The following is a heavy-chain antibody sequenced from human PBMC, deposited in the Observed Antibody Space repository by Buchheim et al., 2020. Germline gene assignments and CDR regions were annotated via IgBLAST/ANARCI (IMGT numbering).Heavy chain of an antibody. D-gene: IGHD1-26*01. CDR2: IYYSGST. CDR1: GGSISSYY. J-gene: IGHJ3*02. Sequence: QVQLQESGPGLVKPSETLSLTCTVSGGSISSYYWSWIRQPPGKGLEWIGYIYYSGSTNYNPSLKSRVTISVDTSKNQFSLKLSSVTAADTAVYYCARTDIVGARDAFDSWGQGT. V-gene: IGHV4-59*08. CDR3: ARTDIVGARDAFDS.